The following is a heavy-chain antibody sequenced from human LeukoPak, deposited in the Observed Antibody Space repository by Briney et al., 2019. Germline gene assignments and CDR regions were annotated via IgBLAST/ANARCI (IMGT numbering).Heavy chain of an antibody. D-gene: IGHD4-11*01. CDR2: IYYSGST. CDR3: ARGRHEETTFRDYYYGLDV. CDR1: GDSTSSSSYY. J-gene: IGHJ6*02. Sequence: SETLSLTCTVSGDSTSSSSYYWGWIRQPPGKGLEWIGSIYYSGSTYYNPSLKSRVTISVDTSKNQSSLRLSSVTAADTAVYYCARGRHEETTFRDYYYGLDVWGQGTKVTVSS. V-gene: IGHV4-39*01.